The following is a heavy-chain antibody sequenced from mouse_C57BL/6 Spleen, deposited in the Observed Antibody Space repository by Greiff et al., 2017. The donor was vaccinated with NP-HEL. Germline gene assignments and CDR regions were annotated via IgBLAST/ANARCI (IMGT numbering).Heavy chain of an antibody. Sequence: VKLMESGAELVKPGASVKLSCTASGYTFTEYTIPWVKQRSGQGLEWVGWFYPGGGSIKYNEKFKDKATLTADKSSSTVYMELSRLTSEDSAVDFCARHEDGSSWFAYWGQGTLVTVAA. CDR1: GYTFTEYT. D-gene: IGHD1-1*01. CDR2: FYPGGGSI. V-gene: IGHV1-62-2*01. CDR3: ARHEDGSSWFAY. J-gene: IGHJ3*01.